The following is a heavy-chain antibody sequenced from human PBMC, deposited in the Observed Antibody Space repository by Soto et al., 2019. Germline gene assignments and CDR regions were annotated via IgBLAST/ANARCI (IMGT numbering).Heavy chain of an antibody. V-gene: IGHV5-10-1*01. Sequence: GESLKISCKGSGYSFTSYWISWVRQMPGKGLEWMGRIDPSDSYINYSPSFQGHVTISADKSISTAYLQWSSLKASDTAMYYCARLVSGCTNGVCYNYYYYGMDVWGQGTTVTVSS. CDR1: GYSFTSYW. J-gene: IGHJ6*02. CDR2: IDPSDSYI. D-gene: IGHD2-8*01. CDR3: ARLVSGCTNGVCYNYYYYGMDV.